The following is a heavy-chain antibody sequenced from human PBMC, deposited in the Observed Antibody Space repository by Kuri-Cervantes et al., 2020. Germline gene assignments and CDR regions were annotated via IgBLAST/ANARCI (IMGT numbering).Heavy chain of an antibody. CDR3: ARGGYSYGYSY. CDR2: INWNGGST. D-gene: IGHD5-18*01. J-gene: IGHJ4*02. Sequence: ETLSLTCAASGFTFDDYGMSWVRQAPGKGLEWVSGINWNGGSTGYADSVKGRFTISRDNSKNTLYLQMGSLRAEDTAVYYCARGGYSYGYSYWGQGTLVTVSS. V-gene: IGHV3-20*04. CDR1: GFTFDDYG.